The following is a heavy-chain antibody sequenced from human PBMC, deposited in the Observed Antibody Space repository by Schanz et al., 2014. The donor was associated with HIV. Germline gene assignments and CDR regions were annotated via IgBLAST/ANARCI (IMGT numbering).Heavy chain of an antibody. Sequence: EVQLVESGGAWVQPGGSLRLSCAASGFTFSSYAMSWVRQAPGKGLEWVSSISGSGGSTYYADSAKGRFTVSRDNSRNTLLLQMNSLRAEDTALYYCAKTTRRFTAMTLGGFDYWGQGTPVSVSS. CDR2: ISGSGGST. J-gene: IGHJ4*02. D-gene: IGHD5-18*01. CDR1: GFTFSSYA. CDR3: AKTTRRFTAMTLGGFDY. V-gene: IGHV3-23*04.